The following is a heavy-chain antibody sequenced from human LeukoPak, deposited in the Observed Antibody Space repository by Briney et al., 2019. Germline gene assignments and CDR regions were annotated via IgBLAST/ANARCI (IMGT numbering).Heavy chain of an antibody. CDR3: ARDLGSPQTGAQYFQN. D-gene: IGHD1-1*01. CDR2: LYSGGSI. CDR1: GFSVSNHY. V-gene: IGHV3-66*01. Sequence: PGGSLRLSRAAAGFSVSNHYMLWVRQAPGEGLEGVSALYSGGSIFHADTVNGRFTISRDNSRNTLYLQMNSLRAEDTAVYFCARDLGSPQTGAQYFQNWGQGTLVTVSS. J-gene: IGHJ1*01.